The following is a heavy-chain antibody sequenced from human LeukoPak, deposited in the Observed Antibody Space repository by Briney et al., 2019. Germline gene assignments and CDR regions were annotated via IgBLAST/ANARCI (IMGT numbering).Heavy chain of an antibody. CDR1: GYTFSSYG. CDR2: ISVYNGNT. Sequence: ASVKVSCKASGYTFSSYGISWVRQAPGQGLAWMGWISVYNGNTNYAQKLQGRVTMTTDTSTSTAYMELRSLRSDDTAVYYCARARDYDILTVYYYYGMDVWGQGTTVTVSS. V-gene: IGHV1-18*01. CDR3: ARARDYDILTVYYYYGMDV. J-gene: IGHJ6*02. D-gene: IGHD3-9*01.